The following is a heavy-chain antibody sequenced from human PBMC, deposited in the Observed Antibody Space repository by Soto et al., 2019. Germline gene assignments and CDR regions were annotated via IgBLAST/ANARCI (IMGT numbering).Heavy chain of an antibody. Sequence: SETLSLTCTVSGGSVSSGSYYWSWLRQRQGKGLDWFGYIYDSASTNYTPNRKSRVTISVDTSKNPFSLKLGSVAAADASVYYCVRDRLYSPNGYWGQGTPVTVSS. V-gene: IGHV4-61*01. D-gene: IGHD2-8*01. CDR3: VRDRLYSPNGY. CDR2: IYDSAST. J-gene: IGHJ4*02. CDR1: GGSVSSGSYY.